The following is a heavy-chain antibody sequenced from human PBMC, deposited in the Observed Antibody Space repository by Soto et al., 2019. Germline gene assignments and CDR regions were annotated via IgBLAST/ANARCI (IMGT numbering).Heavy chain of an antibody. CDR2: IYPGDSDT. CDR1: GYSFTSYW. D-gene: IGHD2-8*01. V-gene: IGHV5-51*01. Sequence: GESLKISCKGSGYSFTSYWIGWVRQMPGKGLEWMGIIYPGDSDTRYSPSFQGQVTISADKSISTAYLQWSSLKASDTAMYYCARRSCTNGVCYKAFDPWGQGTLVTVSS. J-gene: IGHJ5*02. CDR3: ARRSCTNGVCYKAFDP.